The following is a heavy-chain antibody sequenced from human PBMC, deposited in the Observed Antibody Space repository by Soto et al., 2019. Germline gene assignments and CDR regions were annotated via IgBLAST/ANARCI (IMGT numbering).Heavy chain of an antibody. Sequence: EVQLLESGGGLVQPGGSLRLSCAASGFTFSSYAMSWVRQAPGKGLEWVSAISGSGAGTYYADSVKGLFTISRDNSKNTRYLQKNSLRAEDTAVYYCAGRGVTNRLGYYYGMDVWDQGTTVTVSS. D-gene: IGHD3-10*01. CDR2: ISGSGAGT. J-gene: IGHJ6*02. V-gene: IGHV3-23*01. CDR3: AGRGVTNRLGYYYGMDV. CDR1: GFTFSSYA.